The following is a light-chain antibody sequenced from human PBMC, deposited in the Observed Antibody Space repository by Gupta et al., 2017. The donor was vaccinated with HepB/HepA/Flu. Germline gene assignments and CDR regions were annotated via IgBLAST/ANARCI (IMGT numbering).Light chain of an antibody. Sequence: DIPMTQSPSTLSASVGYRVTITCRASQSISSWLAWYQQKPGKAPKLLYYEASSLESRVPTRCGSSGSRAVSTLTSSRLQPDDFATYCYQQNNSYSYTFGQGTKMEIK. CDR2: EAS. CDR1: QSISSW. CDR3: QQNNSYSYT. V-gene: IGKV1-5*03. J-gene: IGKJ2*01.